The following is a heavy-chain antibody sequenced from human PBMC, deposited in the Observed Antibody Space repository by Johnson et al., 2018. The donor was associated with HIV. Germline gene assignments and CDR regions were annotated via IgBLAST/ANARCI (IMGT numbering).Heavy chain of an antibody. Sequence: QVLLVESGGGVVQPGGSLRLSCAASGFTFSSYGMHWVRQAPGKGLEWVAFIRYDGSNKYYADSVKGRFTISRDNSKNTLYLQMNSLRAEDTAVYYCATLNGHAFDIWGQGTMVTVSS. CDR3: ATLNGHAFDI. CDR1: GFTFSSYG. J-gene: IGHJ3*02. CDR2: IRYDGSNK. V-gene: IGHV3-30*02.